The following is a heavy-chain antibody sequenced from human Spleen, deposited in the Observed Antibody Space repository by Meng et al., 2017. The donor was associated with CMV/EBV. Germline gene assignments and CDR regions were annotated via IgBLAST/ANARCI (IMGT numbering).Heavy chain of an antibody. D-gene: IGHD3-10*01. CDR3: GREMVRAYSVDN. J-gene: IGHJ4*02. CDR1: GFRFSTYW. Sequence: WGASGFRFSTYWMQWVRQAPGKGLVWVSRINMDGSSTSYADVVKGRFTISRDNAKNTLYLEMNSLRAEDTAVYYCGREMVRAYSVDNWGQGTLVTVSS. V-gene: IGHV3-74*01. CDR2: INMDGSST.